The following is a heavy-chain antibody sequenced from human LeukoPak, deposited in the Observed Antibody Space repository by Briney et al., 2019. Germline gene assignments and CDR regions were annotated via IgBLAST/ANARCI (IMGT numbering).Heavy chain of an antibody. Sequence: PGGSLRLSCAASEFTFSSCGMNWVRQAPGKGLEWVSSISGSSTYIYYADSVKGRFTISRDNSKNTLYLQMNSLRAEDTAVYYCAREGLTSGSYYRGYFDYWGQGTLVTVSS. V-gene: IGHV3-21*01. CDR3: AREGLTSGSYYRGYFDY. J-gene: IGHJ4*02. CDR2: ISGSSTYI. CDR1: EFTFSSCG. D-gene: IGHD1-26*01.